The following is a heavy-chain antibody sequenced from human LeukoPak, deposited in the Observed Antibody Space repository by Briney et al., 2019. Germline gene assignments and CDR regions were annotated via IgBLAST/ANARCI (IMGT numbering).Heavy chain of an antibody. D-gene: IGHD3-10*02. CDR3: ARDFSMLRGAFDI. CDR1: GFTFSDNH. J-gene: IGHJ3*02. Sequence: GGSLRLSCAASGFTFSDNHMSWIRQAPGKGLEGVSYISYSGNTIYYADSVKGRFTISRDNAKNSLYLQMNSLRADDTAVYYCARDFSMLRGAFDIWGQGTMVTVSS. V-gene: IGHV3-11*01. CDR2: ISYSGNTI.